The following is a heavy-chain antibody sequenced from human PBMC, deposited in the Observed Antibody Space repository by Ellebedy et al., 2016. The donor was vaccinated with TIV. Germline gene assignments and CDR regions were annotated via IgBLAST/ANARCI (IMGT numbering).Heavy chain of an antibody. CDR3: ARVWFGEMDV. Sequence: SLKISCAASGFPFDEYAMHWVRQVPGKGLEWVSGISWNSGGLLYADSVKGRFTISRDNAQKSLFLQMNSLRAEDTALYYCARVWFGEMDVWGQGTTVTVSS. J-gene: IGHJ6*02. V-gene: IGHV3-9*01. D-gene: IGHD3-10*01. CDR1: GFPFDEYA. CDR2: ISWNSGGL.